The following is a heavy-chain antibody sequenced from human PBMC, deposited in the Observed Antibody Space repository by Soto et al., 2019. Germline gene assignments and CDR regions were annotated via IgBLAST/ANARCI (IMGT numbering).Heavy chain of an antibody. V-gene: IGHV3-48*02. CDR1: GFIFSDYS. CDR3: ARDSSGRQYYGMDV. D-gene: IGHD3-22*01. CDR2: ITTTSSTM. Sequence: GSLRLSCTPSGFIFSDYSMNWVRQSPGKGLEWISYITTTSSTMYYADSVKGRFTISRDNAKNSLYLQMNSLRDEDTAVYYCARDSSGRQYYGMDVWGQGTTVTVSS. J-gene: IGHJ6*02.